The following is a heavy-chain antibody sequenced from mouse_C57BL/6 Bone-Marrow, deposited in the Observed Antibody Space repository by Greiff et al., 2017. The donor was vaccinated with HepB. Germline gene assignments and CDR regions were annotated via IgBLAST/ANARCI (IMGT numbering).Heavy chain of an antibody. V-gene: IGHV1-69*01. CDR2: IDPSDSYT. J-gene: IGHJ3*01. D-gene: IGHD2-4*01. CDR1: GYTFTSYW. CDR3: ARSDYDYDGLFAY. Sequence: QVQLQQPAAELVMPGASVTLSCKASGYTFTSYWMHWVKQRPGQGLEWNGEIDPSDSYTNYNQKFKGKSTLTVDKTSSTAYMQLSSLTSEDSAVYYCARSDYDYDGLFAYWSQGTLVTVSA.